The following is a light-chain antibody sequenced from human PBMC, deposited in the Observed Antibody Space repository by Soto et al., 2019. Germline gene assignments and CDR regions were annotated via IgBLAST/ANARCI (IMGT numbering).Light chain of an antibody. CDR2: EVT. V-gene: IGLV2-14*01. CDR1: SSDVGGYHY. CDR3: SSYTSNNVWV. J-gene: IGLJ3*02. Sequence: QSALTQPASVSGSPRQSITISCTGTSSDVGGYHYVSWYQQHPGKAPKLMIYEVTNRPSGVSNRFSGSKSGNTASLTISGLQAEDEADYYCSSYTSNNVWVFGGGTKLTVL.